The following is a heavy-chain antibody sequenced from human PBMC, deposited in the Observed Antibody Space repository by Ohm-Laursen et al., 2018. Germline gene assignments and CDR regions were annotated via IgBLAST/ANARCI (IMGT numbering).Heavy chain of an antibody. CDR3: ARGSSPLDF. Sequence: SLRLSCAASGFTFSDHCMDWVRQAPGKGLEWVARSRNKPNGYITDYAPSVKGRFTISRDDSRNSLYLQMDSLKTEDTAVYYCARGSSPLDFWGQGTLVTVSS. V-gene: IGHV3-72*01. J-gene: IGHJ4*02. CDR1: GFTFSDHC. CDR2: SRNKPNGYIT.